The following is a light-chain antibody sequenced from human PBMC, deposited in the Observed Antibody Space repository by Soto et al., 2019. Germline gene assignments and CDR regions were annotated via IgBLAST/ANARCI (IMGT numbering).Light chain of an antibody. Sequence: DIQMTQSPSTLSASVGDSVTITCRASQSISSWLAWYQQRPGKAPKVLIYDASSLQSGVQSRFSGSGSGTEFTLTISSLQPDDFATYYCQQYNIYPWTFGQGTEVEIK. J-gene: IGKJ1*01. CDR3: QQYNIYPWT. CDR2: DAS. V-gene: IGKV1-5*01. CDR1: QSISSW.